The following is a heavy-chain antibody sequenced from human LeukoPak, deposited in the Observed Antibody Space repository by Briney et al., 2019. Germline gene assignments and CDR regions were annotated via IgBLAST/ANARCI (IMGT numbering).Heavy chain of an antibody. Sequence: ASVRVSCKASGYTFTGYYMHWVRQAPGQGLEWMGWISAYNGNTNYAQKLQGRVTMTTDTSTSTAYMELRSLRSDDTAVYYCARDPYQQLVRTFDPWGQGTLVTVSS. CDR3: ARDPYQQLVRTFDP. J-gene: IGHJ5*02. CDR2: ISAYNGNT. CDR1: GYTFTGYY. D-gene: IGHD6-13*01. V-gene: IGHV1-18*04.